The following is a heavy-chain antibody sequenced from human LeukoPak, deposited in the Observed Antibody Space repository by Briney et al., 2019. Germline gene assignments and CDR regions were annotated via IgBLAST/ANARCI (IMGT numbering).Heavy chain of an antibody. CDR1: GYTFPSYG. D-gene: IGHD3-16*01. CDR2: ISAYNGNT. Sequence: ASVTVSFKASGYTFPSYGLSWVRQAPGQGLEWMGWISAYNGNTNYAQKLQGRVTMTTDTSTSTAYMELRSLRSDDTAVYYCARDLGGGRIDYWGQGTLVTVSS. J-gene: IGHJ4*02. CDR3: ARDLGGGRIDY. V-gene: IGHV1-18*01.